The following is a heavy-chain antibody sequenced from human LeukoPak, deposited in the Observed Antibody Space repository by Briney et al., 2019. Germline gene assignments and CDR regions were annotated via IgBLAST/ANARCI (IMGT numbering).Heavy chain of an antibody. D-gene: IGHD3-10*01. CDR1: GGSFSGYY. J-gene: IGHJ3*02. Sequence: SETLSLTCAVYGGSFSGYYWSWIRQPPGEGLEWIGEINHSGSTNYNPSLKSRVTISVDTSKNQFSLKLSSVTAADTAVYYCARLLYYYGSGSYTASFDIWGQGTMVTVSS. CDR3: ARLLYYYGSGSYTASFDI. V-gene: IGHV4-34*01. CDR2: INHSGST.